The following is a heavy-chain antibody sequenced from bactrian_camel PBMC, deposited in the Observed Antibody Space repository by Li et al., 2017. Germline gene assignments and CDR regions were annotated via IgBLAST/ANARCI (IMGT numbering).Heavy chain of an antibody. CDR2: IESDGST. J-gene: IGHJ4*01. CDR1: ENSRC. V-gene: IGHV3S53*01. Sequence: QLVESGGGSVQAGGSLTLSCEYTENSRCMGWFRQAPGKEREGVAGIESDGSTSYADSVKGRFTVSQDSAKNILYLQMNSLKPEDTGMYYCAADPYPSQVVPCAPNNWGQGTQVTVS. D-gene: IGHD7*01. CDR3: AADPYPSQVVPCAPNN.